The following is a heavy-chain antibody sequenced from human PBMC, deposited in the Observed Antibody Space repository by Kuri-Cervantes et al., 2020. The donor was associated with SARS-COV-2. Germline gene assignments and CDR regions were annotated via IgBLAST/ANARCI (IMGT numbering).Heavy chain of an antibody. J-gene: IGHJ6*02. V-gene: IGHV4-4*02. D-gene: IGHD3-10*01. CDR3: ARAPYLDFGAGSYYARGYYYYGMDV. Sequence: SCAVSGGSISSSNWWSWVRQPPGKGLEWIGEIYHSGSTNYNPSLKSRVTISVDTSKNQFSLKLSSVTAADTAVYYCARAPYLDFGAGSYYARGYYYYGMDVWGQGTTVTVSS. CDR2: IYHSGST. CDR1: GGSISSSNW.